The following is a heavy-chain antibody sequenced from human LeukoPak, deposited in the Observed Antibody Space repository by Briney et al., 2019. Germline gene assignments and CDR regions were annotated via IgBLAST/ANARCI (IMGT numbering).Heavy chain of an antibody. D-gene: IGHD2/OR15-2a*01. Sequence: PGGSLRLSCAASGFTFSSYGMHWVRQAPGKGLEWVAFIRYDGSNKYYADSVKGRFTISRDNSKNTLYLQMNSLRAEDTAAYYCAKDQGPRDPFFLPDYWGQGTLVTVSS. CDR1: GFTFSSYG. V-gene: IGHV3-30*02. J-gene: IGHJ4*02. CDR3: AKDQGPRDPFFLPDY. CDR2: IRYDGSNK.